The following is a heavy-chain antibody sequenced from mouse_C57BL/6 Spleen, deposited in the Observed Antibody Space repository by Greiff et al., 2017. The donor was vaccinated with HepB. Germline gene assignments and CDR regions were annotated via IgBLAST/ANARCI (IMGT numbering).Heavy chain of an antibody. CDR2: INPNNGGT. Sequence: EVQLQQSGPELVKPGASVKISCKASGYTFTDYYMNWVKQSHGKSLEWIGDINPNNGGTSYNQKFKGKATLTVDKSSSTAYMELRSLTSEDSAVYYCARRRGYYDDMDYWGQGTSVTVSS. CDR1: GYTFTDYY. V-gene: IGHV1-26*01. CDR3: ARRRGYYDDMDY. D-gene: IGHD2-3*01. J-gene: IGHJ4*01.